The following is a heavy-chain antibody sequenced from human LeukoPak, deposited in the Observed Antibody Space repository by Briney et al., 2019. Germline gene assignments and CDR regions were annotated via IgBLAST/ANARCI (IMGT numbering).Heavy chain of an antibody. Sequence: GASVKVSCKVSGYTLTELSMHWVRQAPGKGLEWMGGFDPEDGETIYAKKFQGRVTMTEDTSTDTAYMELSSLRSEDTAVYYCAIAVAGTGYFDYWGQGTLVTVSS. D-gene: IGHD6-19*01. CDR2: FDPEDGET. J-gene: IGHJ4*02. V-gene: IGHV1-24*01. CDR1: GYTLTELS. CDR3: AIAVAGTGYFDY.